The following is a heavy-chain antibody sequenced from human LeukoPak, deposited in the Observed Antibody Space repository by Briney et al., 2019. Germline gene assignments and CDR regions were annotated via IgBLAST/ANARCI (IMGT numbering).Heavy chain of an antibody. CDR1: GFTFSSYA. D-gene: IGHD3-10*01. Sequence: GGSLRLSCAASGFTFSSYAMTWVRQAPGKGLEWVANIKSDGSEIYSADSVKGRFTISRDNAKNSLYLQMNSLRAEDTAVYYCAREEGTFDYWGQGTPATVSS. CDR2: IKSDGSEI. J-gene: IGHJ4*02. V-gene: IGHV3-7*01. CDR3: AREEGTFDY.